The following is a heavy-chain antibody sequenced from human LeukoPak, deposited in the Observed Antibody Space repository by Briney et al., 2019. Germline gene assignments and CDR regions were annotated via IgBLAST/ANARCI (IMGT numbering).Heavy chain of an antibody. Sequence: ASVKVSCKVSGYTLTELSMHWVQQAPGKGLEWMGGFDPEDGETIYAQKFQGRVTMTEDTSTDTAYMELSSLRSEDTAVYYCATAIKYYYDSSGYYDYWGQGTLVTVSS. V-gene: IGHV1-24*01. CDR3: ATAIKYYYDSSGYYDY. CDR2: FDPEDGET. CDR1: GYTLTELS. D-gene: IGHD3-22*01. J-gene: IGHJ4*02.